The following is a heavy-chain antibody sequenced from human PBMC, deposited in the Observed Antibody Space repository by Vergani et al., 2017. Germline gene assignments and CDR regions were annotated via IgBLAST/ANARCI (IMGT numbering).Heavy chain of an antibody. CDR2: IWYDGSNK. D-gene: IGHD6-19*01. CDR3: ARDWSKKIAVAGSYAFDI. V-gene: IGHV3-33*01. CDR1: GFTFSSYG. J-gene: IGHJ3*02. Sequence: QVQLVESGGGVVQPGRSLRLSCAASGFTFSSYGMHWVRQAPGKGLEWVAVIWYDGSNKYYADSVKGRFTISRDNSKNTLYLQMNSLRAEDTAVYYCARDWSKKIAVAGSYAFDIWGQGTMVTVSS.